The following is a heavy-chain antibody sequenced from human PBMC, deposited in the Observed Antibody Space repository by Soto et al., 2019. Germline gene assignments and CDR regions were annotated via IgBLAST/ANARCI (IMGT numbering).Heavy chain of an antibody. Sequence: SETLSLTCTVSGGSISSYYWSWIRQPPGKGLEWIGYIYYSGSTNYNPSLKSRVTISVDTSKNQFSLKLSSVTAADTAVYYCARGGRRQLVFDYWGQGTLVTVSS. V-gene: IGHV4-59*01. CDR1: GGSISSYY. CDR3: ARGGRRQLVFDY. J-gene: IGHJ4*02. CDR2: IYYSGST. D-gene: IGHD6-13*01.